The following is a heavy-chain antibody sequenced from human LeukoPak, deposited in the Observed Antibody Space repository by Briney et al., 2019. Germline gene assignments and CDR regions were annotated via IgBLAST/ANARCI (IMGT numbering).Heavy chain of an antibody. CDR3: ARDPRTVRI. V-gene: IGHV3-11*04. Sequence: GGSLRPSCAASGFTFSDNYMTWVRQAPGKGLEWLSYISGNGGVIQYADSVKGRFTISRDNAKNLLYLQMDSLRVEDTAIYYCARDPRTVRIWGQGTLVTVSS. CDR1: GFTFSDNY. J-gene: IGHJ4*02. CDR2: ISGNGGVI. D-gene: IGHD1-1*01.